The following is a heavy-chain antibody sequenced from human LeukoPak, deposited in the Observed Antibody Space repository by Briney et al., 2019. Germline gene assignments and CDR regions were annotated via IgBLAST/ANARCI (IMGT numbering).Heavy chain of an antibody. CDR3: TTGSIFGVVTYAEDY. Sequence: PGGSLRLSCAASGFTFNTAWLSWFRQAPGKGLERVGRIKSKSDGGTAECTAPVRGRFIISRDDSRNMMYLQMNSLRTEDTAVYYCTTGSIFGVVTYAEDYWGQGTLVTVSS. CDR1: GFTFNTAW. CDR2: IKSKSDGGTA. J-gene: IGHJ4*02. V-gene: IGHV3-15*01. D-gene: IGHD3-3*01.